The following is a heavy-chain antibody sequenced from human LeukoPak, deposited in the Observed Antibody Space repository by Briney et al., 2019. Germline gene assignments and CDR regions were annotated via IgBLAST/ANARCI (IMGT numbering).Heavy chain of an antibody. V-gene: IGHV4-39*01. J-gene: IGHJ4*02. CDR3: AARPDDYADY. D-gene: IGHD4-17*01. Sequence: SETLSLTCTVSGGSISSSSYYWGWIRQPPGKGLEWVGSIYYSGSTYYNPSLKSRVTISVDTSKNQFSLKLGSVTAADTAVYYCAARPDDYADYWGQGTLVTVSS. CDR1: GGSISSSSYY. CDR2: IYYSGST.